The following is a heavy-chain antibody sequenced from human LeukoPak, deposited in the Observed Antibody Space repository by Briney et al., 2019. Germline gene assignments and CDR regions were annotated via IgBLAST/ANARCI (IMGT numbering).Heavy chain of an antibody. D-gene: IGHD3-9*01. J-gene: IGHJ3*02. V-gene: IGHV3-21*01. CDR3: ARDGPPYFDWSHAFDI. CDR1: GFTFSSYS. Sequence: GGSLRLSCAASGFTFSSYSMNWVRQAPGKGLEWVSSISSGSSYIYYADSVKGRFTISRDNAKNSLYLQMNSLRAEDTAVYYCARDGPPYFDWSHAFDIWGQGTMVTVSS. CDR2: ISSGSSYI.